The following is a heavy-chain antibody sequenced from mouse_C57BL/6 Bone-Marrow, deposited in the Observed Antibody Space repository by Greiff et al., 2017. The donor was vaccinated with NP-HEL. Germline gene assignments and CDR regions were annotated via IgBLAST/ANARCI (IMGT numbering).Heavy chain of an antibody. D-gene: IGHD1-1*01. Sequence: EVKLMESGPGLVKPSQSLSLTCSVTGYSITSGYYWNWIRQFPGNKLEWMGYISYDGSNNYNPSLKNRISITRDTSKNQFFLKLNSVTTEDTATYYCARVDITTVLDYWGQGTTLTVSS. CDR3: ARVDITTVLDY. CDR2: ISYDGSN. J-gene: IGHJ2*01. V-gene: IGHV3-6*01. CDR1: GYSITSGYY.